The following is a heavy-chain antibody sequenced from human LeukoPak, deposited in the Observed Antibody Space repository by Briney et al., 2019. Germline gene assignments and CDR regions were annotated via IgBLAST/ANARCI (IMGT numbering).Heavy chain of an antibody. V-gene: IGHV3-48*01. CDR1: GFTFSSYS. CDR3: ARFGGNYYYYYYMDV. J-gene: IGHJ6*03. CDR2: ISSSSSTI. Sequence: PGGSLRLSCAASGFTFSSYSMNWVRQAPGKGLEWVSYISSSSSTIYYADSVKGRFTISRDNAKNSLYLQMNGLRAEDTAVYYCARFGGNYYYYYYMDVWGKGTTVTVSS. D-gene: IGHD3-10*01.